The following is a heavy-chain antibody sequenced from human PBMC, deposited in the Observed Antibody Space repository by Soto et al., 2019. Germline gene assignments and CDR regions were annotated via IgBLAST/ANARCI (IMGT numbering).Heavy chain of an antibody. CDR3: ARDRVEYGMDV. D-gene: IGHD3-3*01. Sequence: XPLSLPCTISGXSISSYSWSWIRQPPGKGLEWIGYIYYSGSSNYNPSLKIRVTISVETSKNQFSLKLSSVTAADTAVYYCARDRVEYGMDVWGQAATVTVSS. CDR1: GXSISSYS. J-gene: IGHJ6*02. V-gene: IGHV4-59*01. CDR2: IYYSGSS.